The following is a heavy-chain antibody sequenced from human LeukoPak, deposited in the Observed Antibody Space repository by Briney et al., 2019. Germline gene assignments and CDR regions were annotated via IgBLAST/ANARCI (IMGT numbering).Heavy chain of an antibody. Sequence: ASVKVSCKVSGYTLTELSMHWVRQAPGKGLEWMGGFDPEDGETIYAQKFQGRVTMTEDTSTDTAYMELSSLRSEDTAVYYCATPARGGSVTTALDYYYGMDVWGQGTTVTVSS. CDR3: ATPARGGSVTTALDYYYGMDV. CDR1: GYTLTELS. D-gene: IGHD4-17*01. V-gene: IGHV1-24*01. CDR2: FDPEDGET. J-gene: IGHJ6*02.